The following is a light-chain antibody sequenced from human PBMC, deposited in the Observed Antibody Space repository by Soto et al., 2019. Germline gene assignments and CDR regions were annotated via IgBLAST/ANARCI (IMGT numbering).Light chain of an antibody. J-gene: IGKJ4*01. CDR3: QQYNNWPPLT. Sequence: EIVLTQSPATLSLSPGERATLSCMASQSVSIDLAWYQQKPGQAPRLLIYGASSRATGIPARFSGSGSGTEFTLTISSLQSEDFAVYYCQQYNNWPPLTFGGGTKVDIK. CDR1: QSVSID. V-gene: IGKV3-15*01. CDR2: GAS.